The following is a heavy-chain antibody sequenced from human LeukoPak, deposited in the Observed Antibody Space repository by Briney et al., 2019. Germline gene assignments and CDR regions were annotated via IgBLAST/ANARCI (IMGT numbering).Heavy chain of an antibody. CDR3: ARGGNSIAARLGWFDP. V-gene: IGHV3-21*01. CDR2: INSSIRHI. D-gene: IGHD6-6*01. Sequence: GGSLRLSCAASGFTFSSYSMNWVRQAPGTGLEWGSSINSSIRHIYYADTVKGRFTTSRDTAKNSLYLQMNRLSDAATAVCYCARGGNSIAARLGWFDPWGQGTLVTVSS. J-gene: IGHJ5*02. CDR1: GFTFSSYS.